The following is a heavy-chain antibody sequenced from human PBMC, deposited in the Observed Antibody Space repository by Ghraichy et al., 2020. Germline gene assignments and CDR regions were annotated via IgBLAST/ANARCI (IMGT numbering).Heavy chain of an antibody. D-gene: IGHD2-2*01. CDR3: ARILEVPAAPTDHYMDV. V-gene: IGHV3-30-3*01. Sequence: GGSLRLSCAASGFTFSSYAMHWVRQAPGKGLEWVAVISYDGSNKYYADSVKGRFTISRDNSKNTLYLQMNSLRAEDTAVYYCARILEVPAAPTDHYMDVWGKGTTVTVSS. CDR1: GFTFSSYA. J-gene: IGHJ6*03. CDR2: ISYDGSNK.